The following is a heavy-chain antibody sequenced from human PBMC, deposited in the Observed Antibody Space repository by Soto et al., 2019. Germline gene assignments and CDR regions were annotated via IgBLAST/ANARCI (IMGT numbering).Heavy chain of an antibody. CDR3: ARGRGYYDSSGYRLEYFQH. CDR2: TYHSGST. Sequence: SETLSLTCAVSGGSISSGGYSWSWIRQPPGKGLEWIGYTYHSGSTYYNPSLKSRVTISVDRSKDQFSLKLSSVTAADTAVYYCARGRGYYDSSGYRLEYFQHWGQGTLVTVSS. J-gene: IGHJ1*01. D-gene: IGHD3-22*01. CDR1: GGSISSGGYS. V-gene: IGHV4-30-2*01.